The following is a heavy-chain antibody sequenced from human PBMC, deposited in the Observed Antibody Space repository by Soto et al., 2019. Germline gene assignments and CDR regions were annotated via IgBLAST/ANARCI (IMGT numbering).Heavy chain of an antibody. D-gene: IGHD6-13*01. J-gene: IGHJ6*02. V-gene: IGHV1-69*12. CDR1: VGTFSSYA. CDR2: IIPIFGTA. CDR3: ARDSDSSSWYDDPYYYGMDV. Sequence: QVQLVQSGAEVKKPGSSVKVSCKASVGTFSSYAISWVRQAPGQGLEWMGGIIPIFGTANYAQKFQGRVTITADESTSTAYMELRSLRSEDTAVYYCARDSDSSSWYDDPYYYGMDVWGQGTTVTVSS.